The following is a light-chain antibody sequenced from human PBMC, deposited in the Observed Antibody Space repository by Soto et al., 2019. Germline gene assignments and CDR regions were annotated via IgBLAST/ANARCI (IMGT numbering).Light chain of an antibody. CDR2: KAS. J-gene: IGKJ1*01. V-gene: IGKV1-5*03. CDR1: QTISSW. CDR3: QQYNNWWT. Sequence: DIQMTQSPSTLSGSVGDRVTITCRASQTISSWLAWYQQKPGKAPKLLIYKASTLKSGVPSRFSGSGSGTGFTLTISSLQSEDFAVCYCQQYNNWWTFGQGTKVDNK.